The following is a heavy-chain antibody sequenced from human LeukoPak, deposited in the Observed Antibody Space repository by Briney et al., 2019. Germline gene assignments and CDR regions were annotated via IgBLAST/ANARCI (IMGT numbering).Heavy chain of an antibody. J-gene: IGHJ4*02. CDR2: IWFDECNK. D-gene: IGHD2-2*01. V-gene: IGHV3-33*01. Sequence: PGGSLRLSCAASGLTFNNYGMHWVRQAPGKGLEWLAFIWFDECNKFYAASVKGRFTISRDNSKNTLYLQMNSLRAEDTAVYYCARDCVYCTRATCSSHLPEPPSLDYWGQGTLVTVSS. CDR1: GLTFNNYG. CDR3: ARDCVYCTRATCSSHLPEPPSLDY.